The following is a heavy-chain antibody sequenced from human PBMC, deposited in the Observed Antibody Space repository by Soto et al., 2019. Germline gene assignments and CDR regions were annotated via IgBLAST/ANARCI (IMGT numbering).Heavy chain of an antibody. Sequence: SLKVSCKASGGTFSSYAISWVRQAPGQGLEWMGGIIPIFGTANYAQKFQGRVTMTADESTSTAYMELSSLRSDDTAVYYCSRDRSVDGSAGFDYWGQGTLVTVSS. CDR1: GGTFSSYA. CDR2: IIPIFGTA. CDR3: SRDRSVDGSAGFDY. D-gene: IGHD3-10*01. V-gene: IGHV1-69*13. J-gene: IGHJ4*02.